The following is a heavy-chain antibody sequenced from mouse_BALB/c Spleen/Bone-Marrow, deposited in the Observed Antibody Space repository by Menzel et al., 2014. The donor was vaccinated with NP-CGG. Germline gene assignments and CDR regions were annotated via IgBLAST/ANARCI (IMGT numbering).Heavy chain of an antibody. CDR1: GYTFXSYY. D-gene: IGHD1-1*01. CDR3: ARWGTTVVDAMDY. J-gene: IGHJ4*01. Sequence: VQLQQSGPELVKPGASVRISCKASGYTFXSYYIHWVKQRPGQGLEWIGLIYPGNVNAKYNEKFKGKATLTADKSSSTACMQLSSLTSEDSAVYFCARWGTTVVDAMDYWGQGTSVTVSS. CDR2: IYPGNVNA. V-gene: IGHV1S56*01.